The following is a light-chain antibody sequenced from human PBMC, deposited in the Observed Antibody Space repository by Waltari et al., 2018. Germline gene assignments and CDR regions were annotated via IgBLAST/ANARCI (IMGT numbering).Light chain of an antibody. CDR1: HTINTW. CDR2: DAS. CDR3: HQYNSYSQS. Sequence: QMTQSPSTLSASIGDIVAITCRASHTINTWLAWYQQKPGKAPRVLIYDASTLASGVPSRFRGSGSGTEFTLTISSLQPDDFATYYCHQYNSYSQSFGQGTKLEIK. J-gene: IGKJ2*03. V-gene: IGKV1-5*01.